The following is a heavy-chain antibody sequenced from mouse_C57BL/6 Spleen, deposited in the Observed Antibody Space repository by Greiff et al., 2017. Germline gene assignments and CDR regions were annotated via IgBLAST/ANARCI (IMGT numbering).Heavy chain of an antibody. J-gene: IGHJ1*03. CDR1: GYAFRSYW. CDR2: IYPGDGDT. D-gene: IGHD3-1*01. Sequence: QVQLQQSGAELVKPGASVKISCKASGYAFRSYWLNWVKQRPGKGLEWIGKIYPGDGDTNYNGKFKSKATLTADKSSSTAYMQLSSLTSEDSAVSVFARAETLGLYWFFDVWGTGTTVTVSS. CDR3: ARAETLGLYWFFDV. V-gene: IGHV1-80*01.